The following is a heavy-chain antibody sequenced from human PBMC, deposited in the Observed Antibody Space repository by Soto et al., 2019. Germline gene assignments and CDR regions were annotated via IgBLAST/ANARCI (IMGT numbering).Heavy chain of an antibody. CDR3: AKDKGGRYCSRTSCLYSFDY. D-gene: IGHD2-2*01. Sequence: EVQLLESGGGLEQPGGSLRLSCTASGFTFSTYAMSWVRQAPGKGLEWVSTISDSGSTYYADSVKGRFTISRDNSKNTLYLEMNSLRAEDTAVYYCAKDKGGRYCSRTSCLYSFDYWGQGTLVTVSS. J-gene: IGHJ4*02. V-gene: IGHV3-23*01. CDR1: GFTFSTYA. CDR2: ISDSGST.